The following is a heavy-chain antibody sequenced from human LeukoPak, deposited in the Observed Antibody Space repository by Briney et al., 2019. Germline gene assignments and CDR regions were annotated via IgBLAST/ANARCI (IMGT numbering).Heavy chain of an antibody. J-gene: IGHJ4*02. Sequence: ASVNVSCKASGYTFTSYAMNWVRQAPGQGLEWMGWINTNTGNPTYAQGFTGRFVFSLDTSVSTAYLQISSLKAEDTAVYYCAREASRYSSGWYPMDYWGQGTLVTVSS. CDR1: GYTFTSYA. D-gene: IGHD6-19*01. CDR2: INTNTGNP. CDR3: AREASRYSSGWYPMDY. V-gene: IGHV7-4-1*02.